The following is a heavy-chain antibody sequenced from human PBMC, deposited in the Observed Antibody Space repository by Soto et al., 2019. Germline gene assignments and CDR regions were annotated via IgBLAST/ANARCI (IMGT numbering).Heavy chain of an antibody. D-gene: IGHD2-2*01. CDR2: INQVGSER. V-gene: IGHV3-7*03. Sequence: EVQLVESGGGWVRPGGSLRLSCAASGFTFRDYWMSWVRQAPGKGLEWVATINQVGSERFYVDSVRGRFTVSRDNAANSVTLQMNSLRAEDTALYCCARDNMSTSTTCYANGFDPWGQGTQVAVSS. CDR1: GFTFRDYW. J-gene: IGHJ5*02. CDR3: ARDNMSTSTTCYANGFDP.